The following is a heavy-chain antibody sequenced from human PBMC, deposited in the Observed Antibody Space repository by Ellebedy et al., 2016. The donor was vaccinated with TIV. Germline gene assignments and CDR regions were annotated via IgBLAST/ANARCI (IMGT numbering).Heavy chain of an antibody. CDR2: IDWDDDK. J-gene: IGHJ3*02. V-gene: IGHV2-70*11. CDR3: ARIRPPEITMIEPNYAFDI. D-gene: IGHD3-22*01. Sequence: TLSLTCTVSGGSISSYYWSWIRQPPGKGLEWLARIDWDDDKYYSTSLKTRLTISKDTSKNQVVLTMTNMDPVDTATYYCARIRPPEITMIEPNYAFDIWGQGTMVTVSS. CDR1: GGSISSYY.